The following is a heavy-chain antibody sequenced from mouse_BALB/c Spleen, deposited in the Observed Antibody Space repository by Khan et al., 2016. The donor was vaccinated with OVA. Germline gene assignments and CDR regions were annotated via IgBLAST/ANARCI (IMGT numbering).Heavy chain of an antibody. J-gene: IGHJ3*01. V-gene: IGHV1-4*01. CDR3: GREGAYYRSDGWFAY. CDR2: INPSNNYT. CDR1: GYTFTSYT. D-gene: IGHD2-14*01. Sequence: QVQLQQSGAELARPGASVKMSCKASGYTFTSYTMHWVRQRPGQTLEWIGHINPSNNYTNYNQKFKDKATLIVDKSSSTAYMQLSSLTSEDSAVYYCGREGAYYRSDGWFAYWSQGTLVTVSA.